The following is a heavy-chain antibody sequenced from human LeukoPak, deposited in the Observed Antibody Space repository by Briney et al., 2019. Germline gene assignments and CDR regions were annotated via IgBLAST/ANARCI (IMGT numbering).Heavy chain of an antibody. Sequence: SVKVSCKASGGTFSSYAISWVRHAPGQGLEWMGGIIPIFGTANYAQKFQGRVTITADESTSTAYMELSSLRSEDTAVYYCARSGMTTVTLFDYWGQGTLVTVSS. V-gene: IGHV1-69*13. CDR1: GGTFSSYA. CDR3: ARSGMTTVTLFDY. D-gene: IGHD4-17*01. J-gene: IGHJ4*02. CDR2: IIPIFGTA.